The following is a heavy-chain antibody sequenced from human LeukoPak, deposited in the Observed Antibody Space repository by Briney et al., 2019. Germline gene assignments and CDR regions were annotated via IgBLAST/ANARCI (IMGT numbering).Heavy chain of an antibody. Sequence: GGSLRLSCAASGFTFSTYGMSWVRQGPGKGLEWVSGISGRGVSTYYADSVKGRFTISRDNSKNTLYLQMNSLRAEDAAVYYCAKGRGYGDFVFDYWGQGTVVTVSS. CDR3: AKGRGYGDFVFDY. V-gene: IGHV3-23*01. D-gene: IGHD4-17*01. CDR2: ISGRGVST. J-gene: IGHJ4*02. CDR1: GFTFSTYG.